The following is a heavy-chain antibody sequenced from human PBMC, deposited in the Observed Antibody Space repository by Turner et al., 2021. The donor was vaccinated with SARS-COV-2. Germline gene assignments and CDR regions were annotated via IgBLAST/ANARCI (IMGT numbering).Heavy chain of an antibody. Sequence: EVQLLESGGGLVQPGGSLRLSCAASGFNFSSYAMSWVRQAPGKGLEWVSAISGSGGRTYYADSVKGRFTISRDNSKNTLYLQMNSLRAEDTAVYYCAKGYDSSGYYSARGGLFCDYWGQGTLVTVSS. J-gene: IGHJ4*02. CDR3: AKGYDSSGYYSARGGLFCDY. CDR2: ISGSGGRT. CDR1: GFNFSSYA. D-gene: IGHD3-22*01. V-gene: IGHV3-23*01.